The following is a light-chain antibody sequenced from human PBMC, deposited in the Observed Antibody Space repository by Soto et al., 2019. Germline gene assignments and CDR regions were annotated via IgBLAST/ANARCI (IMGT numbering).Light chain of an antibody. CDR1: QSVSRK. Sequence: MTQSPATLSVSPGERATLSCRASQSVSRKLAWYQQKPGKAPRLLIYGASSLQVGVPSRFSGSESGTEFTLTITSLQADDFATYYCQQYDKYWTFGQGTKVDI. V-gene: IGKV1-5*01. J-gene: IGKJ1*01. CDR3: QQYDKYWT. CDR2: GAS.